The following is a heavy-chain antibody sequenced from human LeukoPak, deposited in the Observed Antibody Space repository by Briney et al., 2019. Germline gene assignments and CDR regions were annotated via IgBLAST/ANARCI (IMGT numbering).Heavy chain of an antibody. CDR2: INHSGST. CDR3: ARRPKLWFGESFDF. V-gene: IGHV4-34*01. J-gene: IGHJ5*01. CDR1: GGSFSGYY. Sequence: SETLSLTCAVYGGSFSGYYWSWIRQPPGKGLEWIGEINHSGSTNYNPSLKSRVTISVDTSKNQFSLKLSSVTAADTAVYYCARRPKLWFGESFDFWGQGTLVTVSS. D-gene: IGHD3-10*01.